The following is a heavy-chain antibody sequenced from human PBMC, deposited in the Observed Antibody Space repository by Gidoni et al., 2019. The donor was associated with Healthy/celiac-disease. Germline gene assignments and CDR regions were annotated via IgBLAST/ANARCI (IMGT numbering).Heavy chain of an antibody. CDR1: GYSFTSYW. J-gene: IGHJ3*02. D-gene: IGHD2-15*01. Sequence: EVQLVQSGAEVKKPWESLKLSCKGYGYSFTSYWIGWVRQMPGQGLEWMGIIYPGESDTSYSPAFQGQVTISADKSISTAYLQWSSLKASDTAMYYCARKGYCSGGSCYSDNAFDIWGQGTMVTVSS. CDR2: IYPGESDT. CDR3: ARKGYCSGGSCYSDNAFDI. V-gene: IGHV5-51*01.